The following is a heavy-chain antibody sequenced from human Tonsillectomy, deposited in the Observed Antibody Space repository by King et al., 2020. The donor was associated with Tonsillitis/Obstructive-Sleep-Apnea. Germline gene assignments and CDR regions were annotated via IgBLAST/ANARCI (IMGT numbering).Heavy chain of an antibody. J-gene: IGHJ4*02. V-gene: IGHV3-7*01. CDR1: GFTFRNYW. Sequence: VQLVESGGGLVQPGGSLRLSCAASGFTFRNYWMSWVRQAPGKGLEWVANIKQDGSEKYYVDSVKGRFTISRDNSKKSLYLQMNSLRAEDTAVYYCARHYYDTSGTGFDYWGQGTLVTVSS. D-gene: IGHD3-22*01. CDR2: IKQDGSEK. CDR3: ARHYYDTSGTGFDY.